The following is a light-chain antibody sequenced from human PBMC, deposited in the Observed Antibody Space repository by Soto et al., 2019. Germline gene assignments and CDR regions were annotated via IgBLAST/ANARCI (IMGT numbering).Light chain of an antibody. J-gene: IGLJ3*02. CDR3: SSYTTSNTWV. CDR2: GVS. Sequence: QSALTQPASVSGSPGQSITISCTGSSNDVGAFNYVSWYRHSPGEAPKVLIRGVSIRPSGVSIRFSASKSANTASLTISGLQAEDEALYYCSSYTTSNTWVFGGGIKLTVL. CDR1: SNDVGAFNY. V-gene: IGLV2-14*03.